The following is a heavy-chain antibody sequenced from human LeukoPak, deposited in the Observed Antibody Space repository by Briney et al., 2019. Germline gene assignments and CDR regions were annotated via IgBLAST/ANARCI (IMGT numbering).Heavy chain of an antibody. CDR3: ARAVATMVRGVINY. Sequence: ASVKVSCKASGYTFTGYYMHWVRQAPGQGLEWMGWISPNSGGTNYAQKFQGRVTMTRDTSISTAYMELSRLRSDDTAVYYCARAVATMVRGVINYWGQGTLVTVSP. D-gene: IGHD3-10*01. V-gene: IGHV1-2*02. CDR2: ISPNSGGT. J-gene: IGHJ4*02. CDR1: GYTFTGYY.